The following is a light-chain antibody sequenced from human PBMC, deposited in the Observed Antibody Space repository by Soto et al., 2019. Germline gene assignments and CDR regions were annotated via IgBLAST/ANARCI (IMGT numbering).Light chain of an antibody. V-gene: IGKV1-39*01. Sequence: DIQMTQSPSSLSASVGDRVTITCRASQSISSYLNWYQQKPGKAPKLLIYAXSSLQSGVPSRFXXXXXXXXXXXXISSLQPEDFATYYCQQSYSTPRTFGQGTKVDIK. CDR3: QQSYSTPRT. CDR1: QSISSY. J-gene: IGKJ1*01. CDR2: AXS.